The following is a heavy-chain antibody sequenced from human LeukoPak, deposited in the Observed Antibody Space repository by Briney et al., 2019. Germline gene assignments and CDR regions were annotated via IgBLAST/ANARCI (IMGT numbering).Heavy chain of an antibody. CDR3: ARDGVAARFDY. CDR1: GGSFSGYS. Sequence: SETLSLTCAVYGGSFSGYSWSWIRQPAGKGLEWIGRIYTSGSTNYNPSLKSRVTISVDTSKNQFSLKLSSVTAADTAVYYCARDGVAARFDYWGQGTLVTVSS. CDR2: IYTSGST. J-gene: IGHJ4*02. V-gene: IGHV4-4*07. D-gene: IGHD6-6*01.